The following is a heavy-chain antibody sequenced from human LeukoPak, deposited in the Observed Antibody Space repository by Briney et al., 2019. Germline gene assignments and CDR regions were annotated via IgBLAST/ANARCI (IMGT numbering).Heavy chain of an antibody. CDR2: ISSNGGST. J-gene: IGHJ4*02. V-gene: IGHV3-64D*06. Sequence: GGSLRLSCSASGFTFSSYAMHWVRQAPGKGLEYVSAISSNGGSTYYADSVKGRFTIPRDNSKNTLYLQMSSLRAEDTAVYYCVKVMAEYQLLSGPDYWGQGTLVTVSS. CDR3: VKVMAEYQLLSGPDY. D-gene: IGHD2-2*01. CDR1: GFTFSSYA.